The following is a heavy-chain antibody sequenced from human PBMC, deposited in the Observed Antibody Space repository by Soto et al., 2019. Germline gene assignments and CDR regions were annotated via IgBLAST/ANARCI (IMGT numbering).Heavy chain of an antibody. V-gene: IGHV4-59*01. CDR1: GGSISSYY. J-gene: IGHJ1*01. CDR3: ARGGSIVGATSAEYFQH. Sequence: ASETLSLTCTVSGGSISSYYWSWIRQPPGKGLEWIGYIYYSGSTNYNPSLKSRVTISVDTSKNQFSLKLSSVTAADTAVYYCARGGSIVGATSAEYFQHWGQGTLVTVSS. CDR2: IYYSGST. D-gene: IGHD1-26*01.